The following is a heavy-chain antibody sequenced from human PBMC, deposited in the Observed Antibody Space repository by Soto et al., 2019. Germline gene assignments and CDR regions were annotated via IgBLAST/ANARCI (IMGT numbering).Heavy chain of an antibody. CDR1: GYTFTSYY. J-gene: IGHJ6*02. CDR2: INPSGGST. V-gene: IGHV1-46*01. Sequence: ASVKVSCKASGYTFTSYYMHWVRQAPGQGLEWMGIINPSGGSTSYAQKFQGRVTMTRDTSTSTVYMELSSLRSEDTAVYYCARESGLLEWLSPYYYYYGMDVWGQGTTVTVSS. D-gene: IGHD3-3*01. CDR3: ARESGLLEWLSPYYYYYGMDV.